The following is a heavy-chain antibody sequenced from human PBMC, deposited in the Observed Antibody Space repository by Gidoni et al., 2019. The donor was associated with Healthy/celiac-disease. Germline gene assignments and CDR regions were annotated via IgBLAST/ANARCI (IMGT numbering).Heavy chain of an antibody. J-gene: IGHJ3*02. CDR2: INHSGST. CDR3: ARGFRILWFGELLYPRSDAFDI. CDR1: GGSFSGYY. D-gene: IGHD3-10*01. Sequence: QVQLQQWGAGLLKPSETLSLTCAVYGGSFSGYYWSWIRQPPGKGLEWIGEINHSGSTNYNPSLKSRVTISVDTSKNQFSLKLSSVTAADTAVYYCARGFRILWFGELLYPRSDAFDIWGQGTMVTVSS. V-gene: IGHV4-34*01.